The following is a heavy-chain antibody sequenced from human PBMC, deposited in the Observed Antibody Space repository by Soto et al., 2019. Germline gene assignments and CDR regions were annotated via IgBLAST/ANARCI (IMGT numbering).Heavy chain of an antibody. CDR1: GYTFTSYA. Sequence: ASVKVSCKASGYTFTSYAMHWVRQAPGQGLEWMGWINPNSGGTNYAQKFQGWVTMTRDTSISTAYMELSRLRSDDTAVYYCARQYCSSTSCYGQHYYYYYMDVWGKGTTVTVSS. CDR3: ARQYCSSTSCYGQHYYYYYMDV. J-gene: IGHJ6*03. D-gene: IGHD2-2*01. V-gene: IGHV1-2*04. CDR2: INPNSGGT.